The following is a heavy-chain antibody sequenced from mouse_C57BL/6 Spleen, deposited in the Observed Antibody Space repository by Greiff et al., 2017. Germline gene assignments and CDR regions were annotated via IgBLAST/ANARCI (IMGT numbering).Heavy chain of an antibody. V-gene: IGHV1-66*01. Sequence: VQLQQSGPELVKPGASVKISCKASGYSFTSYYIHWVKQRPGQGLEWIGWIYPGSGNTKYNEKFKGKATLTADTSSSTAYMQLSSLTSEDSAVYYCAREEAYGNYVSWFAYWGQGTLVTVSA. J-gene: IGHJ3*01. CDR1: GYSFTSYY. CDR3: AREEAYGNYVSWFAY. D-gene: IGHD2-1*01. CDR2: IYPGSGNT.